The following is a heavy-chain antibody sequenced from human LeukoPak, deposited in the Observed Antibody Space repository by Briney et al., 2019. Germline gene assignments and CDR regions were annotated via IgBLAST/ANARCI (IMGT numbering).Heavy chain of an antibody. D-gene: IGHD2-21*02. CDR2: IYYSGST. CDR3: ARDRSSGDWYWYIDL. Sequence: SETLSLTCTVSGGSVSSGSYYWSWIRQPPGKGLEWIGYIYYSGSTNYNSSLESRVTISVDTSKNQFSLKLSSVAAADTAVYYCARDRSSGDWYWYIDLWGRGTLVTVS. V-gene: IGHV4-61*01. J-gene: IGHJ2*01. CDR1: GGSVSSGSYY.